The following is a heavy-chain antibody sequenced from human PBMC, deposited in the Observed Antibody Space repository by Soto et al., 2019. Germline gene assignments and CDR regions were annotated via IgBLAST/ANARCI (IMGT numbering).Heavy chain of an antibody. J-gene: IGHJ4*02. Sequence: ASVKVSCKASGYAFNNYGISWVRQAPGQGLEWMGWISVYNGNTNYAQKVQGRVTMTTDTSTSTAYMELRSLRPDDTAVYYCARDGRNGGYPDDWGQGTGVTVSS. V-gene: IGHV1-18*01. CDR1: GYAFNNYG. CDR2: ISVYNGNT. CDR3: ARDGRNGGYPDD. D-gene: IGHD2-8*01.